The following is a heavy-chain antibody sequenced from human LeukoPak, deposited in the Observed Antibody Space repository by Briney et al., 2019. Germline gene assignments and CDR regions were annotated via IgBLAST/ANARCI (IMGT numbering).Heavy chain of an antibody. J-gene: IGHJ4*02. CDR1: GFTVSSNY. CDR3: AREGNFGVVTARFDY. V-gene: IGHV3-66*01. CDR2: IYSGGST. D-gene: IGHD3-3*01. Sequence: GGSLRLSCAASGFTVSSNYMSWVRQDPGKGLEWVSVIYSGGSTYYADSVKGRFTISRDNSKNTLYLQMNSLRAEDTAVYYCAREGNFGVVTARFDYWGQGTLVTVSS.